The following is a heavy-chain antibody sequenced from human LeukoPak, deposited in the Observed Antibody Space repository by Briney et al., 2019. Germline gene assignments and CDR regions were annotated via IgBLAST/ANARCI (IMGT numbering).Heavy chain of an antibody. V-gene: IGHV3-48*02. D-gene: IGHD3-9*01. J-gene: IGHJ4*02. CDR3: ASDQRYAFDY. CDR2: IRTSAEGANYA. Sequence: GGSLRLSCATSGFSFTDYPMNWVRQAPGKGLEWVSNIRTSAEGANYAYYADSVKGRVTISRDDAKHTLYLHMNSLRDDDTAVYYCASDQRYAFDYWGQGILVTVSS. CDR1: GFSFTDYP.